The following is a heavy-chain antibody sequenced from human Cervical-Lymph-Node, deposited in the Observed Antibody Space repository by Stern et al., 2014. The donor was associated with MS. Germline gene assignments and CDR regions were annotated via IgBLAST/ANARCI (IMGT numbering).Heavy chain of an antibody. D-gene: IGHD3-9*01. CDR2: MSYEGSTK. CDR1: GFMFRSFA. Sequence: VQLVESGGGVVQPGRSLRLSCAASGFMFRSFAMHWVRHSPGKGLEWVAGMSYEGSTKYYGYSVKGRFTISRDNSKNTMYLQMNSLRPEDTALYYCAKDASTNYFRFFFDGWGQGALVTVSS. J-gene: IGHJ4*02. CDR3: AKDASTNYFRFFFDG. V-gene: IGHV3-30*18.